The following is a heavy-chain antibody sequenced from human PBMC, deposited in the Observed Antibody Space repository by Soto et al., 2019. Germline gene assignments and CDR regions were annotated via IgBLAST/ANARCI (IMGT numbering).Heavy chain of an antibody. CDR3: ARGVGYCSSTSCTRGYYYGMDV. D-gene: IGHD2-2*01. CDR1: GGSISSYY. CDR2: IYTSGST. Sequence: PSETLSLTCTVSGGSISSYYWSWVRQPAGKGLEWIGRIYTSGSTSYNPSLKSLVTMSVDTSKNQFSLKLSSVTATDTAVYYCARGVGYCSSTSCTRGYYYGMDVWGQGTTVTVSS. J-gene: IGHJ6*02. V-gene: IGHV4-4*07.